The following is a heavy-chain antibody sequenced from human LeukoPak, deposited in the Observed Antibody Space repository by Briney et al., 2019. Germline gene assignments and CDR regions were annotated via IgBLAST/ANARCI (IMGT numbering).Heavy chain of an antibody. D-gene: IGHD2-21*02. CDR1: GATFTSYA. CDR2: IIPIFGTA. Sequence: ASEKVSCKASGATFTSYAISWVRQAPGQGLEWVGGIIPIFGTANYAQKFQGRVTITTDESTSTAYMELSSLRSEDTAVYYCAGAVTAISHNQVINSYYYCMDAWGKGTTVTFSS. V-gene: IGHV1-69*05. CDR3: AGAVTAISHNQVINSYYYCMDA. J-gene: IGHJ6*03.